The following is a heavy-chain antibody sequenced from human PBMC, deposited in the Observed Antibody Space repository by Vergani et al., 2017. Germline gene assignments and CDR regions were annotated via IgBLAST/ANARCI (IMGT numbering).Heavy chain of an antibody. J-gene: IGHJ6*03. CDR1: GFTVSSNY. Sequence: EVQLVESGVGLVQPGGSRRLSCAASGFTVSSNYMSWVRQAPGKGLEWVSVIYSGGSTYYADSVKGRFTISRDNSKNTLYLQMNSLRAEDTAVYYCAALGGSYYYYMDVWGKGTTVTVSS. CDR3: AALGGSYYYYMDV. V-gene: IGHV3-66*02. CDR2: IYSGGST.